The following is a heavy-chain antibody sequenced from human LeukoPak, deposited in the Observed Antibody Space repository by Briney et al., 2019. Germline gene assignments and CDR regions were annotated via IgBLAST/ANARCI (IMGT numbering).Heavy chain of an antibody. CDR3: AREGYSSSELVL. J-gene: IGHJ3*01. V-gene: IGHV3-21*01. CDR2: ISSSSSYI. CDR1: GFTFSSYS. Sequence: PGGSLRLSCAASGFTFSSYSKKWVRQAPGKGLEWVSSISSSSSYIYYADSVKGRFTISRDNAKNSLYLQMNSLRAEDAAVYYCAREGYSSSELVLWGQGTMATVSS. D-gene: IGHD6-13*01.